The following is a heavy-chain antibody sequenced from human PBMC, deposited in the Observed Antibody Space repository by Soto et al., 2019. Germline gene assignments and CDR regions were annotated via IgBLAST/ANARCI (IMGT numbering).Heavy chain of an antibody. D-gene: IGHD4-4*01. Sequence: EVQLVESGGGLVQPGGSLRLSCTASGFTFSDSWMTWVRQAPGQGLEWVARIKPDESEKKYADSVKGRFSIPRDNATNSMYLQMDSLRGEDTAVYYCVRGGSNYASWGQAPLVTVAS. J-gene: IGHJ5*02. CDR2: IKPDESEK. CDR1: GFTFSDSW. V-gene: IGHV3-7*01. CDR3: VRGGSNYAS.